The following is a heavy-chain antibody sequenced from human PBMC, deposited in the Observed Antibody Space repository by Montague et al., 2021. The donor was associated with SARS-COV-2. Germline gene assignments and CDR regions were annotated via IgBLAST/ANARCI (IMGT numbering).Heavy chain of an antibody. D-gene: IGHD2-2*03. J-gene: IGHJ4*02. CDR1: GFDFSSYP. CDR2: ISYDGSNQ. V-gene: IGHV3-30-3*01. Sequence: SLRLSCAASGFDFSSYPMHWVRQAPGKGLEWVAVISYDGSNQYYVDSAKGRFTISRDNSENTVFLQMNSLRADDTAVYYCVGALDIVVVAATMGFEHWGQGTLVTVSA. CDR3: VGALDIVVVAATMGFEH.